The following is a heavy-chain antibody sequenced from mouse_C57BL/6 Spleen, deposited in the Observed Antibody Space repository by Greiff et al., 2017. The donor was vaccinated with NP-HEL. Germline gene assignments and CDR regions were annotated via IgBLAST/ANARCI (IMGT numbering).Heavy chain of an antibody. V-gene: IGHV1-26*01. Sequence: VQLQQSGPELVKPGASVKISCKASGYTFTDYYMNWVKQSHGKSLEWIGDINPNNGGTSYNQKFKGKATLTVDKSSSTAYMELRSLTSEDSAVYYCARGKENYDGAWFAYWGQGTLVTVSA. J-gene: IGHJ3*01. D-gene: IGHD2-4*01. CDR3: ARGKENYDGAWFAY. CDR2: INPNNGGT. CDR1: GYTFTDYY.